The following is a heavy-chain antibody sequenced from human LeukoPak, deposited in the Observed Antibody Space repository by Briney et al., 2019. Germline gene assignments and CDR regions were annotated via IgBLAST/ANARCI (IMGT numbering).Heavy chain of an antibody. D-gene: IGHD2-2*01. CDR1: GGSISSGGYY. V-gene: IGHV4-39*07. J-gene: IGHJ5*02. Sequence: SETLSLTCTVSGGSISSGGYYWSWIRQPPGKGLEWIGEINHSGSTNYNPSLKSRVTISVDTSKNQFSLKLSSVTAADTAVYYCARGLKKIVVVPAARRNPRGWFDPWGQGTLVTVSS. CDR3: ARGLKKIVVVPAARRNPRGWFDP. CDR2: INHSGST.